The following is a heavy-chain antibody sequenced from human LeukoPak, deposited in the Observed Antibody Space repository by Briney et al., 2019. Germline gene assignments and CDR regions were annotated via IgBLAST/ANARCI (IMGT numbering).Heavy chain of an antibody. CDR1: GFTFSDYY. CDR2: ISSSGSTI. J-gene: IGHJ4*02. V-gene: IGHV3-11*01. Sequence: GGSLRLSCAASGFTFSDYYMSWIRQAPGKGLEWVSYISSSGSTIYYADSVKGRFTISRDNAKNSLYLQMNSLRAEDTAVYFCARDLWIVVVPAAIGYWGQGTLVTVSS. CDR3: ARDLWIVVVPAAIGY. D-gene: IGHD2-2*01.